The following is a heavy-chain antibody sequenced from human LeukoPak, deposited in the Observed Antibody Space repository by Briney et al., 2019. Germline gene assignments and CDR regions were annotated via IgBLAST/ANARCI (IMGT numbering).Heavy chain of an antibody. CDR2: ISYDGSNK. Sequence: GGSLRLSCAASGFTFSSYGMHWVRQAPGKGLEWVAVISYDGSNKYYADSVKGRFTISRDNSKNALYLQMNSLRAEDTAVYYCAKDRQNFDYWGQGTRVTVSS. CDR1: GFTFSSYG. V-gene: IGHV3-30*18. CDR3: AKDRQNFDY. J-gene: IGHJ4*02.